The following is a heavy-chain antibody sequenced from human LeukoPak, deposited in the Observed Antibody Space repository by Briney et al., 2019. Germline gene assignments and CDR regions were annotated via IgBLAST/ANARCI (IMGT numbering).Heavy chain of an antibody. CDR3: ASGKEYYGSGSYYMDV. V-gene: IGHV1-2*02. CDR1: GYTFTGYY. D-gene: IGHD3-10*01. Sequence: ASVKVSCKASGYTFTGYYMHWVRQAPGQGLEWMGWINPNSGGTNYAQKFQGRVTMTRDTSISTAYMELSRLRSDDTAVYYCASGKEYYGSGSYYMDVWGKGTTVTVSS. CDR2: INPNSGGT. J-gene: IGHJ6*03.